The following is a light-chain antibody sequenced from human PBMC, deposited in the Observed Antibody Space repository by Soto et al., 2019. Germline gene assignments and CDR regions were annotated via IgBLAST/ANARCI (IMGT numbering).Light chain of an antibody. CDR1: QSLLHTNGYNY. CDR3: QQYNSYPWT. J-gene: IGKJ1*01. CDR2: LGS. Sequence: DIVMTQSPLSLTVTPGESASISCWSSQSLLHTNGYNYFDWYLQKPGQSPQLLIYLGSNRASGVPDRFSGSGSGTEFTLTISGLQPDDFATYYCQQYNSYPWTFGQGTKVEI. V-gene: IGKV2-28*01.